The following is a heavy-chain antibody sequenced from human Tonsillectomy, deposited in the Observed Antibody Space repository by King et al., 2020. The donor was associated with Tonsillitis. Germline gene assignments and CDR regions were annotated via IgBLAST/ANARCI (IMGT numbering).Heavy chain of an antibody. CDR1: GYSFTNYW. J-gene: IGHJ1*01. Sequence: QLVQSGAEVKKPGESLKISCKGSGYSFTNYWIGWVRQMPGKGLEWMVIIYPGDSETRYSPSFQGQVTMSADKSISTAYLQWSSLEASDTAMYYCARSVVPAAIEYFQHWGQGTLVTVSS. CDR3: ARSVVPAAIEYFQH. V-gene: IGHV5-51*03. D-gene: IGHD2-2*01. CDR2: IYPGDSET.